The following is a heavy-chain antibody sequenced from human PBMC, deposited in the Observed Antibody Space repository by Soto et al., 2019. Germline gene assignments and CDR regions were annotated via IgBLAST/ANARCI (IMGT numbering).Heavy chain of an antibody. D-gene: IGHD2-15*01. CDR1: GFTFSSYA. CDR2: ISGSGGST. CDR3: AKDRGGCSGGSCYFGGPNDAFDI. Sequence: PGGSLRLSCAASGFTFSSYAMSWVRQAPGKGLEWVSAISGSGGSTYYADSVKGRFTISRDNSKNTLYLQMNSLRAEDTAVYYCAKDRGGCSGGSCYFGGPNDAFDIWGQGTMVTVSS. J-gene: IGHJ3*02. V-gene: IGHV3-23*01.